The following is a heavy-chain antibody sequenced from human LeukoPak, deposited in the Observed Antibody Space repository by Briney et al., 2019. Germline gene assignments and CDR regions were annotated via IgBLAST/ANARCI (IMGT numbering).Heavy chain of an antibody. D-gene: IGHD2-21*02. J-gene: IGHJ4*02. CDR1: GFTFSNYD. Sequence: GGSLRLSCAASGFTFSNYDMHWVRQAPGKGLEWVAVISYDGNNKDFADSVKGRFTISRDNSKSTLYLQMNSLRAEDTAVYYCARGNNVLMVTGCFDYWGQGTLVTVSS. V-gene: IGHV3-30-3*01. CDR3: ARGNNVLMVTGCFDY. CDR2: ISYDGNNK.